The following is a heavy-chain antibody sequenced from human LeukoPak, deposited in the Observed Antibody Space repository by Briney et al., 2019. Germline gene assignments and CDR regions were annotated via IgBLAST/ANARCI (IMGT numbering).Heavy chain of an antibody. CDR3: WGVDSVIMGYFDY. V-gene: IGHV1-24*01. J-gene: IGHJ4*02. CDR2: FDPEDGET. Sequence: ASVKVSCKVSGYTLTELSMHWVRQAPGKGLEWMGGFDPEDGETIYAQKFQGRVTMTEETSTDTAYMELSSLRSEDTAVYYCWGVDSVIMGYFDYWGQGTLVTVSS. D-gene: IGHD3-10*01. CDR1: GYTLTELS.